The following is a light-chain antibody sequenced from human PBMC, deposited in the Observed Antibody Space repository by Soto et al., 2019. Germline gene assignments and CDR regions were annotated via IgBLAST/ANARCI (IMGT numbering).Light chain of an antibody. CDR2: EVT. CDR3: SSYTISSTWV. V-gene: IGLV2-14*01. Sequence: QSALTQPASVSGSPGQSITISCTGTSNQVGIYNYVSWYQQHPRKAPKLMIYEVTNRPSGVSDRFSGSKSDNTASLTISGLQAEDEGDYYCSSYTISSTWVFGGGTKLTVL. CDR1: SNQVGIYNY. J-gene: IGLJ3*02.